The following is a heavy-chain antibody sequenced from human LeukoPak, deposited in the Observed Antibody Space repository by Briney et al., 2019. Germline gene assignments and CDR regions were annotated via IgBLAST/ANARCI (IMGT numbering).Heavy chain of an antibody. Sequence: GGSLRLSCVASGFTFSSYWMSWVRQAPGKGLEWVANIKQDGSEKYYVDSVRGRFTISRDNVKNSLYPQMNSLRAEDTAVYYCARGGKFYYDSSGYPGDYWGQGTLVTVSS. J-gene: IGHJ4*02. CDR2: IKQDGSEK. CDR1: GFTFSSYW. V-gene: IGHV3-7*01. CDR3: ARGGKFYYDSSGYPGDY. D-gene: IGHD3-22*01.